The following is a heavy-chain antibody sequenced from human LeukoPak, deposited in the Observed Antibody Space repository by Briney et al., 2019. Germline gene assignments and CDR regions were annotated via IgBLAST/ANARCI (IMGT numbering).Heavy chain of an antibody. V-gene: IGHV4-61*02. Sequence: SQTLSLTCTVSGGSISSGSYYWRWIRQPAGKGLEWIGRIYTSGSTNYNPSLKSRVTISVDRSKDHFSLEMTSVTAADTADYYCARRTLFGDYIDYWGQGALVRVSS. J-gene: IGHJ4*02. D-gene: IGHD3-10*01. CDR1: GGSISSGSYY. CDR3: ARRTLFGDYIDY. CDR2: IYTSGST.